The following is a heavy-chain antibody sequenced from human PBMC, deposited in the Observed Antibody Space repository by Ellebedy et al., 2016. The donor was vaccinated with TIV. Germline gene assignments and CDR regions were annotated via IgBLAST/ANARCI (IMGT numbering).Heavy chain of an antibody. CDR1: GFIFSTYA. J-gene: IGHJ1*01. CDR2: IWYDGSNK. D-gene: IGHD3-22*01. V-gene: IGHV3-33*01. CDR3: ARDVLSSGYWGYFQH. Sequence: PGGSLRLSCAASGFIFSTYAMPWVRQTPGKGLEWVAVIWYDGSNKSCADSVKGRFSISRDNSKKTLYLQMNNLRAEGTAVYYCARDVLSSGYWGYFQHWGQGTLVTVSS.